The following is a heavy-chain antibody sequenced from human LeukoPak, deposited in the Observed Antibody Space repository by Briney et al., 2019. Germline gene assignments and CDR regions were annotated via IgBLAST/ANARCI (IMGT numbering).Heavy chain of an antibody. Sequence: SETLSLTCTVSGYSISSGYYWGWIRQPPGKGLEWIGSIYHSGSTYYNPSLKSRVTISVDTSKNQFSLKLSSVTAADTAVYYCARDRGRYRGQFDPWGQGTLVTVSS. J-gene: IGHJ5*02. CDR2: IYHSGST. CDR3: ARDRGRYRGQFDP. CDR1: GYSISSGYY. D-gene: IGHD1-26*01. V-gene: IGHV4-38-2*02.